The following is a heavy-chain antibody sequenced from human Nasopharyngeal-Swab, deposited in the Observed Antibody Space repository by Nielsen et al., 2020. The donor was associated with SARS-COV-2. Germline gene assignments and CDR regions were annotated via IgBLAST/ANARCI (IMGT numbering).Heavy chain of an antibody. CDR1: GGSISGNIYF. Sequence: SETLSLTCTVSGGSISGNIYFWGWIRQPPGKGLEWIGNIYHRGNTYYTPSLKSRVTISLDTSKNLFSLKLTSVTAADTAVYYCARGEIAAAGDYYYYYGMDVWGQGTTVTVSS. J-gene: IGHJ6*02. D-gene: IGHD6-13*01. V-gene: IGHV4-39*02. CDR2: IYHRGNT. CDR3: ARGEIAAAGDYYYYYGMDV.